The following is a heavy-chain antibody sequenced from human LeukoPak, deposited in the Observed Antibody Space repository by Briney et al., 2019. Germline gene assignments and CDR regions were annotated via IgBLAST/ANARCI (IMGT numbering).Heavy chain of an antibody. V-gene: IGHV4-59*01. Sequence: PSETLSLTCTVSGGSISSYYWSWIRQPPGKGLEWIGYIYYSGSTNYNPSLKSRVTISVDTSKNQFSLKLSSVTAADTAVYYCARHQLERPPWFDPWGQGTLVTVSS. J-gene: IGHJ5*02. CDR1: GGSISSYY. CDR2: IYYSGST. D-gene: IGHD1-1*01. CDR3: ARHQLERPPWFDP.